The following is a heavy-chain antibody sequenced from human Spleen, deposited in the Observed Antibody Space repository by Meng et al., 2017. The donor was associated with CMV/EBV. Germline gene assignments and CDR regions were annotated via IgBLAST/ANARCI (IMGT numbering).Heavy chain of an antibody. CDR3: ARGGDGVHYYDNNGPLAY. CDR1: GFTVTSNQ. D-gene: IGHD3-22*01. J-gene: IGHJ4*02. Sequence: GGSLRLSCAASGFTVTSNQMSWVRQVPGKGLEWLSVTYSGGNTYYANSVRGRFTISRDNSKNTLYLQMNSLRAEDTAVYYCARGGDGVHYYDNNGPLAYWGQGALVTVSS. CDR2: TYSGGNT. V-gene: IGHV3-66*02.